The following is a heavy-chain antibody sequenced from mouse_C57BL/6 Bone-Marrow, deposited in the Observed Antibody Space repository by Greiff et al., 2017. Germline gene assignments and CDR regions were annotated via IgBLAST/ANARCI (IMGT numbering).Heavy chain of an antibody. CDR2: IRNKANGYTT. CDR1: GFTFTDYY. Sequence: EVKVVESGGGLVQPGGSLSLSCAASGFTFTDYYMSWVRQPPGKALEWLGFIRNKANGYTTEYSASVKGRFTISRDNSQSILYLQMNALRAEDSATYYCARHIPYAMDYWGQGTSVTVSS. J-gene: IGHJ4*01. CDR3: ARHIPYAMDY. V-gene: IGHV7-3*01.